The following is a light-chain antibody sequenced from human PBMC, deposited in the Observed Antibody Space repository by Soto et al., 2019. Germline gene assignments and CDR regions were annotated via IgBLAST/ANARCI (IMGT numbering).Light chain of an antibody. V-gene: IGKV3-20*01. CDR2: GAS. J-gene: IGKJ5*01. CDR3: QQYGSSPIT. Sequence: EIVLTQSPATLSLSPGERATLSCRASQSVTNSLAWYQQKPGQAPRLLIYGASSGATGIPDRFSGFGSGTDFTLTISRLEPEDFAVYFCQQYGSSPITFGQGTRLEIK. CDR1: QSVTNS.